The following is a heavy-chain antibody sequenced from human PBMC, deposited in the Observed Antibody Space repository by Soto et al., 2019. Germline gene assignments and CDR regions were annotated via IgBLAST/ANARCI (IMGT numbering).Heavy chain of an antibody. Sequence: PSETLSLTCAVYGGYINSSYWWSWVRQPPGKGLEWIGEVYHSGSTNYNPSLKSRVTISVDKSKNQFSLRLSSVTAADTAVYYCAWGAYYYYMDVWGKGTTVTV. CDR2: VYHSGST. J-gene: IGHJ6*03. CDR1: GGYINSSYW. CDR3: AWGAYYYYMDV. V-gene: IGHV4-4*02. D-gene: IGHD3-16*01.